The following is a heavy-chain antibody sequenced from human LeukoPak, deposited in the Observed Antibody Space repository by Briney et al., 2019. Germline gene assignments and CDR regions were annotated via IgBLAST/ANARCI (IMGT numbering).Heavy chain of an antibody. V-gene: IGHV3-21*01. CDR3: ARGELTGSDY. CDR2: ISSSSSYI. Sequence: GGSLRLSCAASGFTFSSYDMTWVRQAPGKGLEWVSSISSSSSYIYYADSVKGRFTISRDNAKNSLYLQMNSLRAEDTAVYYCARGELTGSDYWGQGTLVTVSS. CDR1: GFTFSSYD. J-gene: IGHJ4*02. D-gene: IGHD7-27*01.